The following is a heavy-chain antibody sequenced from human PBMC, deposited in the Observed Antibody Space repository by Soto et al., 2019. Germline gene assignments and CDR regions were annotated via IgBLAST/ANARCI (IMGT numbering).Heavy chain of an antibody. CDR2: IKSDGSST. CDR1: GFTFSSYW. D-gene: IGHD2-15*01. J-gene: IGHJ1*01. V-gene: IGHV3-74*01. Sequence: GGSLRLSCAASGFTFSSYWMHWVRQAPGKGLVWVSRIKSDGSSTSYADSVKGRFTISRDNAKNTLYLQMNSLRAEDTAVYYCASATRFLCSGGSCYPAEYFQHWGQGTLVTVSS. CDR3: ASATRFLCSGGSCYPAEYFQH.